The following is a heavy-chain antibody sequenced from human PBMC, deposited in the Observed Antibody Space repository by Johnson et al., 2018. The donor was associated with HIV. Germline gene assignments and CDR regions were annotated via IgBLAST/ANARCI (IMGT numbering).Heavy chain of an antibody. J-gene: IGHJ3*02. CDR3: AREVGGIGRYGRAWFGCDI. V-gene: IGHV3-48*01. CDR2: ISSSSTTI. D-gene: IGHD2-21*01. CDR1: GFTFSSYS. Sequence: VQLVESGGGVVQPGRSLRLSCAASGFTFSSYSVNWVRQAPGKGLEWVSYISSSSTTIYYTDSVKGRFTISRDNAKNSLFLQMNSLRGEDTAVYYYAREVGGIGRYGRAWFGCDIWGQGTMVTVSS.